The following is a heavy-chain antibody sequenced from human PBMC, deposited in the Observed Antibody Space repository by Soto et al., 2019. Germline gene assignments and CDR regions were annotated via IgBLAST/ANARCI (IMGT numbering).Heavy chain of an antibody. Sequence: ASVKVSCKASGYTFTNYAMHWVRQAPGQRLEWMGWINAGNGNTKYSQKFQGRVTITRDTSASTAYMELSSLRSEDTAVYYCARVSGYYLPYYCAQGTLVPVSS. CDR2: INAGNGNT. V-gene: IGHV1-3*01. D-gene: IGHD5-12*01. CDR3: ARVSGYYLPYY. J-gene: IGHJ4*02. CDR1: GYTFTNYA.